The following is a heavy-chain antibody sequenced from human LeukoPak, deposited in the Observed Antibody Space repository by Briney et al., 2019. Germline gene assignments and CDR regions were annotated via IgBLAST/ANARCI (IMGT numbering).Heavy chain of an antibody. CDR2: ISGGGETT. J-gene: IGHJ4*02. D-gene: IGHD4-17*01. V-gene: IGHV3-23*01. Sequence: GGSLRPSRAASGFTFNNYAMNWVRQAPGKGLEWVSSISGGGETTYYADSAKGRFTISRDSSQNTLYLQMNSLRAEDTAVYYCARDYADYVGYFFFDYWGQGTLVTVSS. CDR3: ARDYADYVGYFFFDY. CDR1: GFTFNNYA.